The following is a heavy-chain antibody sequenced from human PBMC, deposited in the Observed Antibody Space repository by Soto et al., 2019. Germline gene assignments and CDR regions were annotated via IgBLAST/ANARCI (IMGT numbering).Heavy chain of an antibody. V-gene: IGHV3-48*01. D-gene: IGHD3-22*01. Sequence: HPGGSLRLSCAASGFTFSTYAMAWVRQAPGKGLEWVAYISSSSSTIHYADSVKGRFTISRDNAKNSLYLQMNSLRAEDTAVYYCARDDYPYFDDTSGYHFDFWGQGTLVTVSS. J-gene: IGHJ4*02. CDR1: GFTFSTYA. CDR3: ARDDYPYFDDTSGYHFDF. CDR2: ISSSSSTI.